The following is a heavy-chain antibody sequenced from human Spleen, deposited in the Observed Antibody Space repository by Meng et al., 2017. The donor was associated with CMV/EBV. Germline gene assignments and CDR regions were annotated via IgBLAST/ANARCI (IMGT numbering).Heavy chain of an antibody. CDR1: GGSISSSSYY. CDR3: ARKPDTYYDFWSGYYRGYYYGMDV. V-gene: IGHV4-39*07. Sequence: SETLSLTCTVSGGSISSSSYYWGWIRQPPGKGLEWIGSIYYSGSTYYNPSLKSRVTISVDTSKNQFSLKLSSVTAADTAVYYCARKPDTYYDFWSGYYRGYYYGMDVWGQGTTVTVSS. CDR2: IYYSGST. J-gene: IGHJ6*02. D-gene: IGHD3-3*01.